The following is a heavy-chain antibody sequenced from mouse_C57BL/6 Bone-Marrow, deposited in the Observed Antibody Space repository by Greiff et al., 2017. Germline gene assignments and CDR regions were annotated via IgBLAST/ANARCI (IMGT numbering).Heavy chain of an antibody. V-gene: IGHV5-6*01. Sequence: EVKLQESGGDLVKPGGSLKLSCAASGFTFSSYGMSWVRQTPDKRLEWVATISSGGSYTYYPDSVKGRFTISRDNAKNTLYLQMSSLKSEDTAMYYCARPRYYYGSSYFDYWGQGTTLTVSS. J-gene: IGHJ2*01. CDR1: GFTFSSYG. CDR3: ARPRYYYGSSYFDY. D-gene: IGHD1-1*01. CDR2: ISSGGSYT.